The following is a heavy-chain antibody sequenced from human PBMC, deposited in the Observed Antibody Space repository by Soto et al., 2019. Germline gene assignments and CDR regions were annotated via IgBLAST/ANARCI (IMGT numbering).Heavy chain of an antibody. CDR2: IFHSGST. Sequence: QLQLQESGPRQVKPAETLSLTCIVSGGSFSSSTYYGGWIRQPPGKGLEWIGSIFHSGSTYYNPSLKSRVTLAVDTSKNRFYLRLSSVTAADTAVYYCASAPGFNLFDSWGQGTLVTVSS. CDR1: GGSFSSSTYY. D-gene: IGHD5-12*01. J-gene: IGHJ4*02. V-gene: IGHV4-39*01. CDR3: ASAPGFNLFDS.